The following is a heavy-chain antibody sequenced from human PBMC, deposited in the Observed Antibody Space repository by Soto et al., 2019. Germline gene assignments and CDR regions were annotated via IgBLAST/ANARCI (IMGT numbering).Heavy chain of an antibody. CDR1: GGSISSYY. D-gene: IGHD3-3*01. J-gene: IGHJ5*02. V-gene: IGHV4-59*01. CDR3: ARVGYDFWSGYYHSYNWFDP. Sequence: PSETLSLTCTVSGGSISSYYWSWIRQPPGKGLEWIGYIYYSGSTNYNPSLKSRVTISVDTSKNQFSLKLSSVTAADTAVYYCARVGYDFWSGYYHSYNWFDPWGQGTLVTVSS. CDR2: IYYSGST.